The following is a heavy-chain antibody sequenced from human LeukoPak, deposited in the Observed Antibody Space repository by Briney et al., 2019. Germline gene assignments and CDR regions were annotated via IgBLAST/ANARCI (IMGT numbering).Heavy chain of an antibody. CDR2: IYYSGST. CDR1: GGSISSSSYY. CDR3: VRPYSSWYYYFDY. V-gene: IGHV4-39*01. J-gene: IGHJ4*02. D-gene: IGHD6-13*01. Sequence: PSETLSLTCTVSGGSISSSSYYWGWIRQPPGKGLEWIGSIYYSGSTYYNPSLKSRVTISVDTSKNQFSLKLSSVTAADTAVYYCVRPYSSWYYYFDYWGQGTLVTVSS.